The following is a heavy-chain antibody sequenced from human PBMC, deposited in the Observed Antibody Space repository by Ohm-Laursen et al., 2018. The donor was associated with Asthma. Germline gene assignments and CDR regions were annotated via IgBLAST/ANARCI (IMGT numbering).Heavy chain of an antibody. Sequence: EASVKVSCKSSGYTFTSYDINWVRQATGQGLEWMGWMNPNSGNTGYAQKFQGRVTMTRNTSISTAYMELSSLSSEDTAVYYCARDLAGTRRGGWFDPWGQGTLVTVSS. CDR3: ARDLAGTRRGGWFDP. D-gene: IGHD1-7*01. V-gene: IGHV1-8*01. CDR1: GYTFTSYD. CDR2: MNPNSGNT. J-gene: IGHJ5*02.